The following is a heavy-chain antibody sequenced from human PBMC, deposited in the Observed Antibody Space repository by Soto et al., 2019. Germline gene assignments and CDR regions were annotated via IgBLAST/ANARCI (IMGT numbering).Heavy chain of an antibody. D-gene: IGHD3-9*01. CDR2: FDPEDGET. Sequence: GASVKVSCKVSGYTLTELSMHWVRQAPGKGLEWMGGFDPEDGETIYAQKLQGRVTMTTDTSTSTAYMELRSLRSDDTAVYYCAREKRYFDWLSPYGMDVWGQGTTVTVSS. CDR1: GYTLTELS. V-gene: IGHV1-24*01. J-gene: IGHJ6*02. CDR3: AREKRYFDWLSPYGMDV.